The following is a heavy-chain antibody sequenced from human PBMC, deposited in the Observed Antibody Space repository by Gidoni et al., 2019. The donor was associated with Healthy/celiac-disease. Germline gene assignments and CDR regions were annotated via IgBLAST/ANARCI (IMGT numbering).Heavy chain of an antibody. CDR2: INHSGST. V-gene: IGHV4-34*01. J-gene: IGHJ4*02. Sequence: QVQLQQWGAGLLKPSETLSLTCAVYGGSFSGYYWSWIRQPPGKGLEWIGEINHSGSTNYNPSLKSRVTISVDTSKNQFSLKLSSVTAADTAVYYCARKYYYGSGSYYNGYFDYWGQGTLVTVAS. CDR3: ARKYYYGSGSYYNGYFDY. D-gene: IGHD3-10*01. CDR1: GGSFSGYY.